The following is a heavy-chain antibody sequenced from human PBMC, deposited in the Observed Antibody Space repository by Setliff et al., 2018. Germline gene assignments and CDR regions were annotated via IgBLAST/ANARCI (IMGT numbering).Heavy chain of an antibody. CDR1: GGTFSSYT. J-gene: IGHJ5*02. CDR2: IIPILGIA. Sequence: SVKVSCKASGGTFSSYTISWVRRVPGQGLEWMGRIIPILGIANYAQKFQGRVTITADKSTSTAYMELSSLRSEDTAVYYCARDISLGKAAVWFGELKGWFDPWGQGTLVTVSS. D-gene: IGHD3-10*01. V-gene: IGHV1-69*04. CDR3: ARDISLGKAAVWFGELKGWFDP.